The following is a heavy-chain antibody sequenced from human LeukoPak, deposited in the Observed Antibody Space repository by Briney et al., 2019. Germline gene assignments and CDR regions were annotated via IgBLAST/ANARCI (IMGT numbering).Heavy chain of an antibody. Sequence: GGSLRLSCAASGFTFSSYGMNWVRQAPGKRLEWVSYISSSSDSIYYADSLKGRFTISRDNAENSLYLQMSSVRAEDTAVYYCVKGQEVVYAPTFDYWGQGTLVTVSS. CDR1: GFTFSSYG. V-gene: IGHV3-48*01. CDR2: ISSSSDSI. J-gene: IGHJ4*02. D-gene: IGHD2-8*02. CDR3: VKGQEVVYAPTFDY.